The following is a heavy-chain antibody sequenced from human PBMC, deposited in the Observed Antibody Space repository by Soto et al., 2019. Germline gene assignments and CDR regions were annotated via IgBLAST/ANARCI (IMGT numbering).Heavy chain of an antibody. J-gene: IGHJ4*02. D-gene: IGHD3-9*01. CDR1: GGSISSYY. CDR2: IYYSGST. CDR3: ASGGPPDYDILTGYYPRGGYFDY. V-gene: IGHV4-59*08. Sequence: SETLSLTCTVSGGSISSYYWSWIRQPPGKGLEWIGYIYYSGSTNYNPSLKSRVTISVDTSKNQFSLKLSSVTAADTAVYYCASGGPPDYDILTGYYPRGGYFDYWGQGTLVTVSS.